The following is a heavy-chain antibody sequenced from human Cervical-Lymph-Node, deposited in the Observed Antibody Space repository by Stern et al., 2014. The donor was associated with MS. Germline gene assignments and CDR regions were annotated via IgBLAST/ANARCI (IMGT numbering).Heavy chain of an antibody. CDR1: GYSFTNYW. CDR2: IYPGNSDT. J-gene: IGHJ6*02. CDR3: ARQGAAADGTHYGMDV. D-gene: IGHD6-13*01. V-gene: IGHV5-51*01. Sequence: EVQLVESGAEVKKPGESLRISCKGSGYSFTNYWIAWVRQMPGKGLEWMGIIYPGNSDTRSSPSFQGQVTISADKSISTAYLQWSSLKASDTAMFYCARQGAAADGTHYGMDVWGQGTTVTVSS.